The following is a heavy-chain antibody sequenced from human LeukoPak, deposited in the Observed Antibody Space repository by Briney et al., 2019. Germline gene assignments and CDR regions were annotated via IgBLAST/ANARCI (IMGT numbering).Heavy chain of an antibody. J-gene: IGHJ4*02. D-gene: IGHD6-13*01. CDR3: ARHVFHSSTWYGPIDY. CDR2: IYYSGST. CDR1: DGFFSSSTNY. V-gene: IGHV4-39*01. Sequence: SETPSLTCTVSDGFFSSSTNYWGWIRQPPGKGLEWIGSIYYSGSTHYNPSLQSRVTVSVDTSKNHFSLKLRSVTAADTAVYYCARHVFHSSTWYGPIDYWGQGTLVTVSS.